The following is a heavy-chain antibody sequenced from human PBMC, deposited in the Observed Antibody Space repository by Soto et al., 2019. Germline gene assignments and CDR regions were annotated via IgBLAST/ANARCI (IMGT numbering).Heavy chain of an antibody. V-gene: IGHV4-59*01. J-gene: IGHJ4*02. D-gene: IGHD1-26*01. Sequence: PSETLSLTCTVSGGSISSYYWSWIRQPPGRGLEWIGYIYYSGSTNYNPSLKSRVTISVDTSKNQFSLKLSSVTAADTAVYYCAREAVGATGGPDYWGQGTLVTVSS. CDR3: AREAVGATGGPDY. CDR1: GGSISSYY. CDR2: IYYSGST.